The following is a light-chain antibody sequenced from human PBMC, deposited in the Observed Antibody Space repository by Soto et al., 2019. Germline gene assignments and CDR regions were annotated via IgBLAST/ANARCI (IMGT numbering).Light chain of an antibody. CDR3: AAWDDRLNGWV. CDR1: SSNIGANYD. Sequence: QSVLTQPPSVSGAPGQRVTISCTGSSSNIGANYDVHWYQQRPGSAPKLLIFANTNRPSGVPDRFSGSKSGTSASLAITGLQAEDEGDYYCAAWDDRLNGWVFGGGTKLTVL. V-gene: IGLV1-40*01. CDR2: ANT. J-gene: IGLJ3*02.